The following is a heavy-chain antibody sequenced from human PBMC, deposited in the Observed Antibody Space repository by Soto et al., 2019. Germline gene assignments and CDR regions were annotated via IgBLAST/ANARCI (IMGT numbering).Heavy chain of an antibody. CDR3: ARLPLRRVPAAMSETYYYYYMDV. D-gene: IGHD2-2*01. V-gene: IGHV4-59*08. Sequence: QVQLQESGPGLVKPSETLSLTCTVSGGSISSYYWSWIRQPPGKGLEWIGYIYYRGSTNYNPSLKSRVTISVDTSKNQFSLKLSSVTAADTAVYYCARLPLRRVPAAMSETYYYYYMDVWGKGTTVTVSS. CDR1: GGSISSYY. CDR2: IYYRGST. J-gene: IGHJ6*03.